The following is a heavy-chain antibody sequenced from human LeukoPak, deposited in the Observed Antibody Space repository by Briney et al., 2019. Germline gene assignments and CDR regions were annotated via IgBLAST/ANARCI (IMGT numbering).Heavy chain of an antibody. Sequence: SETLSLTCTVSGGSISSYYWSWIRQPPGKGLEWIGYIYYSGNTNYNPSLMSRLTTSLDTSKNQFSLKLSSVTAADTAVYYCARGKYYFDYWGQGTLVTVSS. CDR2: IYYSGNT. J-gene: IGHJ4*02. V-gene: IGHV4-59*01. CDR1: GGSISSYY. CDR3: ARGKYYFDY.